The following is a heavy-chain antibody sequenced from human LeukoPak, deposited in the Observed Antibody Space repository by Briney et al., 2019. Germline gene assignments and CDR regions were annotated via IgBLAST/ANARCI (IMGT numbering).Heavy chain of an antibody. CDR3: AKDTAESYYSTHSEYFDY. D-gene: IGHD4-11*01. Sequence: PGGSLRLSCAASGFTVSSNYMSWVRRAPGKGLEWVSVIYSGGSTYYADSVKGRFTISRDNSKNTLYLQMNSLRAEDTAVYYCAKDTAESYYSTHSEYFDYWGHGTLVTVSS. CDR2: IYSGGST. V-gene: IGHV3-53*01. J-gene: IGHJ4*01. CDR1: GFTVSSNY.